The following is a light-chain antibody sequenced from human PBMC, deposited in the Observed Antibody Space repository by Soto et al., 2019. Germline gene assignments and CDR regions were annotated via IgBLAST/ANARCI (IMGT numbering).Light chain of an antibody. V-gene: IGKV3-20*01. CDR1: QSVSITY. CDR3: QQYGGSPWT. J-gene: IGKJ1*01. CDR2: DAS. Sequence: EIVLTQSPGTLSLSPGERATLSCRASQSVSITYLAWYQQKPGQAPRLLISDASNRATGIPDRFSGSGSGTDFSLTISRLEPEDFAVYYCQQYGGSPWTFGQGTKVDIK.